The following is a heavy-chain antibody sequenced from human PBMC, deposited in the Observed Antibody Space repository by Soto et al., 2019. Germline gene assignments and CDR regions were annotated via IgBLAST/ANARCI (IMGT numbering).Heavy chain of an antibody. CDR2: ISGRDDRT. Sequence: EVQLLESGGGLVQPGGSLRLSCAASGFSFSTNDMSWVRLAPGKGLEWVSGISGRDDRTNYADSVKGRFTISRDNSHNMLYLQMTSLRADDTAVYFCAKRSGSWFDYWGQGTLVTVAS. CDR1: GFSFSTND. CDR3: AKRSGSWFDY. V-gene: IGHV3-23*01. J-gene: IGHJ5*01.